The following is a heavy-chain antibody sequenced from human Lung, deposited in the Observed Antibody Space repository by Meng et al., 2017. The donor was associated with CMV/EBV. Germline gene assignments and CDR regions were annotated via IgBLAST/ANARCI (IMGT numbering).Heavy chain of an antibody. CDR2: INTDANER. D-gene: IGHD3-10*01. V-gene: IGHV3-74*03. Sequence: DVQLVESGXGLVQPGGSLSLFCSVSGFTFSDYNIHWVRQAPGKGLVCVSRINTDANERTYEDSVKGRFSITRDNAKNTVFLQMNSLRAEDTAIYYCARDRDWELFDYWGQGILVTVSS. J-gene: IGHJ4*02. CDR1: GFTFSDYN. CDR3: ARDRDWELFDY.